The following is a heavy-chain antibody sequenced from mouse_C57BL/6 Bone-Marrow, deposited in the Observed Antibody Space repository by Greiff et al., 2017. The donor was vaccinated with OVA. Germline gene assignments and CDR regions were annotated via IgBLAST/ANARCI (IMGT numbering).Heavy chain of an antibody. CDR1: GYTFTSYW. CDR3: ARWRELVLAMDY. CDR2: IYPSDSET. D-gene: IGHD4-1*01. Sequence: VQLQQPGAELVRPGSSVKLSCKASGYTFTSYWMDWVKQRPGQGLEWIGNIYPSDSETHYNQKFKDKATLTVDKSSSTAYMQLSSLTSEDSAVYYCARWRELVLAMDYWGQGTSVTVSS. J-gene: IGHJ4*01. V-gene: IGHV1-61*01.